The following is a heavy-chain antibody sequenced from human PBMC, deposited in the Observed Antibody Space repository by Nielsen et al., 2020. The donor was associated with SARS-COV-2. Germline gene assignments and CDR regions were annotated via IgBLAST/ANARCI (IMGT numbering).Heavy chain of an antibody. Sequence: SETLSLTCAVDGGSFSDYYWSWIRQPPGKGLEWIGEINHSGSTNYSPFPESRVTISIDTSKNQFSLKLTSVTAADTAVYYCARGPTATAHDFDYWGQGNVVTVSS. CDR2: INHSGST. D-gene: IGHD2-21*02. J-gene: IGHJ4*02. CDR1: GGSFSDYY. CDR3: ARGPTATAHDFDY. V-gene: IGHV4-34*01.